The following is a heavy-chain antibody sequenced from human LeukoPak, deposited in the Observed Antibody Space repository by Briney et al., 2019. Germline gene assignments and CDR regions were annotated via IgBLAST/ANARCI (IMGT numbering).Heavy chain of an antibody. V-gene: IGHV3-7*01. D-gene: IGHD3-22*01. Sequence: PGGSLRLSCAASGFTFSSYWMSWVRQAPGKGLEWVANIKQDGSEKYYVDSVKGRFTISRDNAKNSLYLQMNNLRAEDTAVYYCARVSITMIVVVTYYFDYWGQGTLVTVSS. CDR1: GFTFSSYW. J-gene: IGHJ4*02. CDR2: IKQDGSEK. CDR3: ARVSITMIVVVTYYFDY.